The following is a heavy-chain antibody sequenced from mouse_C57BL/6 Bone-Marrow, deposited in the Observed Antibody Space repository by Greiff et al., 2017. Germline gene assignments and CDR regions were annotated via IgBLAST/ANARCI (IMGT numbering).Heavy chain of an antibody. CDR2: LYPGDGDT. J-gene: IGHJ1*03. CDR1: GYAFSSSW. Sequence: QVQLQQSGPELVKPGASVKISCKASGYAFSSSWMNWVKQRPGKGLEWIGRLYPGDGDTNYNGKFKGKATLTADKSSSTAYMQLSSLTSEDSAVYFCARDYYGSSYPPWYFDVWGTGTTVTVSS. D-gene: IGHD1-1*01. CDR3: ARDYYGSSYPPWYFDV. V-gene: IGHV1-82*01.